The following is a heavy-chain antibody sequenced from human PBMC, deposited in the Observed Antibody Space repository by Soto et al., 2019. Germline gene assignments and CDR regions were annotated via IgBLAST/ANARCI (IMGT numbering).Heavy chain of an antibody. D-gene: IGHD5-18*01. CDR2: MNAGVGNT. J-gene: IGHJ4*02. CDR1: GYTFTDYA. V-gene: IGHV1-3*01. Sequence: HVELVQSGADVKNPGASVTISCKASGYTFTDYALHWVRQAPGQRLEWMGWMNAGVGNTLYSQKFQGRITITRDTCASTAYMELNSLKSEDTAIYYCARDTGYTFGSLNYWGPGTLVTVSS. CDR3: ARDTGYTFGSLNY.